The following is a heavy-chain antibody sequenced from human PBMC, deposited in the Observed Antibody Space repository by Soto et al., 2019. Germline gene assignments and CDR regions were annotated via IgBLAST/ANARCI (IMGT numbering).Heavy chain of an antibody. CDR3: AGEAAAAGIDV. CDR1: GGSISSYY. V-gene: IGHV4-59*01. J-gene: IGHJ6*02. CDR2: IYYSGST. D-gene: IGHD6-13*01. Sequence: SETLSLTCTVSGGSISSYYWSWIRQPPGKGLEWIGYIYYSGSTNYNPSLKSRVTISVDTSKNQFSLKLSSVTAADTAVYYCAGEAAAAGIDVWGQGTTVTVSS.